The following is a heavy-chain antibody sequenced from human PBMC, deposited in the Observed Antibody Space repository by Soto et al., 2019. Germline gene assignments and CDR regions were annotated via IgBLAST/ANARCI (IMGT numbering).Heavy chain of an antibody. Sequence: ASVKVSCKTSGYFFTSHYIHWVRLAPGRGLEWMGRINPNNGDTNSPQKLQGRVTMTSDTSISTAYMEMSGLRSDDTALYYCAREITYGGGSFSLGLWGQGTLVTVSS. CDR3: AREITYGGGSFSLGL. V-gene: IGHV1-2*06. CDR2: INPNNGDT. CDR1: GYFFTSHY. J-gene: IGHJ4*02. D-gene: IGHD3-10*01.